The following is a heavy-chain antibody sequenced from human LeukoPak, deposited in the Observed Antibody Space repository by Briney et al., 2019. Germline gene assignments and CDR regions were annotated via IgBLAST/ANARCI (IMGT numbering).Heavy chain of an antibody. CDR1: GYTFTSYD. J-gene: IGHJ6*02. CDR3: ARVGGNSDYYGMDV. Sequence: GASVKVSCKASGYTFTSYDINWVRQATGQGLEWMGWMNPNSGNTGYAQKFQGRVTMTRNTSISTAYMELSSLRSEDTAVYYCARVGGNSDYYGMDVWGQGTTVTVSS. CDR2: MNPNSGNT. V-gene: IGHV1-8*01. D-gene: IGHD4-4*01.